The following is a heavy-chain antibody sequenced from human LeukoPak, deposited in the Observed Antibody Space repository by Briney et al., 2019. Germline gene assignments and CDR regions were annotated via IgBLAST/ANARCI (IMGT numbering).Heavy chain of an antibody. D-gene: IGHD3-3*01. CDR3: ARATIFGWTSPSSGFDY. J-gene: IGHJ4*02. CDR1: GGSISSYY. Sequence: SETLSLACTVSGGSISSYYWSWIRQPPGKGLEWIGYIYYSGSTNYNPSLKSRVTISVDTSKNQFSLKLSSVTAADTAVYYCARATIFGWTSPSSGFDYWGQGTLVTVSS. V-gene: IGHV4-59*01. CDR2: IYYSGST.